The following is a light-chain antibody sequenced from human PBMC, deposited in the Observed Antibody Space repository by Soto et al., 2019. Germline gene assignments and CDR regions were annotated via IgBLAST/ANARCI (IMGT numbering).Light chain of an antibody. V-gene: IGKV3-15*01. CDR3: QQYTNWPLT. J-gene: IGKJ4*01. Sequence: ETVMTQSPATLSVSPGERATLSCRASQSVSSNLAWYQKKSGQAPRLLIYGASTRATGIPVRFSGSGSGTEFALTISSLQSEDFAVYFCQQYTNWPLTFGGGTKVEIK. CDR1: QSVSSN. CDR2: GAS.